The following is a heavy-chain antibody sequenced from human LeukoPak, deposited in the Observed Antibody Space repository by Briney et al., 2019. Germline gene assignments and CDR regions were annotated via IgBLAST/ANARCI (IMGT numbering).Heavy chain of an antibody. J-gene: IGHJ4*02. CDR3: AKDISGYDRGGFDY. CDR2: ISWNSGSI. Sequence: GGSLRLSCAAFGFTFDDYAMHWVRQAPGKGLEWVSGISWNSGSIGYADSVKGRFTISRDNAKDSLYLQMNSLRAEDTALYYCAKDISGYDRGGFDYWGLGTLVTVSS. D-gene: IGHD5-12*01. V-gene: IGHV3-9*01. CDR1: GFTFDDYA.